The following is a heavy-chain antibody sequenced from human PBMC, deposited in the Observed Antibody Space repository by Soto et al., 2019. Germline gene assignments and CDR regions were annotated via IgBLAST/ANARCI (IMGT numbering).Heavy chain of an antibody. Sequence: QVHLVQSGAEVKKPGASVKVSCKASGYTFRSNGLHWVRQAPGQSLEWVGWINGDNGNTKYSQRFQGRVTITTDTSASTAYMELTTLTSEDTALYSCGRRSPRYGIDSWGQGTLVTVSS. J-gene: IGHJ4*02. V-gene: IGHV1-3*01. CDR1: GYTFRSNG. CDR2: INGDNGNT. D-gene: IGHD1-1*01. CDR3: GRRSPRYGIDS.